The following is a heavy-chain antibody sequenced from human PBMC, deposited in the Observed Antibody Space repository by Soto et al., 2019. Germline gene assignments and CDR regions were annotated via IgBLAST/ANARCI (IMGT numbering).Heavy chain of an antibody. CDR2: ITHSGST. V-gene: IGHV4-34*01. J-gene: IGHJ5*02. Sequence: QVQLQQWGAGLLKPSETLSLTCAVYVGSFSGYYWSWIRQPPGKGLEWIGEITHSGSTNYNPSPKSSATISVHTYKNLYSQKLRSVTAADTAVYYCASLRITISGVVDSPFDPWGQGTLVTVSS. CDR3: ASLRITISGVVDSPFDP. CDR1: VGSFSGYY. D-gene: IGHD3-3*01.